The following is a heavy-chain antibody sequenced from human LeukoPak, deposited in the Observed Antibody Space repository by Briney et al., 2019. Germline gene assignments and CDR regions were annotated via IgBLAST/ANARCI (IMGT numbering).Heavy chain of an antibody. CDR2: IKEDGSEK. CDR1: GFTFRSYR. D-gene: IGHD5-12*01. V-gene: IGHV3-7*01. CDR3: ARISSGYDWEPDY. Sequence: PGGSLRLSCAASGFTFRSYRMSWVRQAPGKGLEWVANIKEDGSEKYYVDSVKGRFTISRDNAENSLFLQMSSLRAEDTAVYYCARISSGYDWEPDYWGQGTLVTVSS. J-gene: IGHJ4*02.